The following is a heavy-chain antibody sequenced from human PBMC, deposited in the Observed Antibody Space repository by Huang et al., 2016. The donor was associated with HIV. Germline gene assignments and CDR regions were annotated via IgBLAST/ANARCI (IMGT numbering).Heavy chain of an antibody. J-gene: IGHJ4*02. CDR3: AKGSERSLTGPKYQYYFDY. Sequence: EVQLLESGGGLVQPGGSLRLSCAASIFTFSTSAMSWVRQAPGKGLEWVSGSSGIGSSTYYADSVKGRFTISRDNSRNTLYLQMKSLRVEDTAIYYCAKGSERSLTGPKYQYYFDYWGQGTLVTVSS. D-gene: IGHD3-3*01. CDR1: IFTFSTSA. CDR2: SSGIGSST. V-gene: IGHV3-23*01.